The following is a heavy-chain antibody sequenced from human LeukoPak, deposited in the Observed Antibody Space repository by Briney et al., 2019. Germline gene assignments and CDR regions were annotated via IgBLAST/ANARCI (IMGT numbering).Heavy chain of an antibody. Sequence: QSGGSLSLSCAASGFTISSYAMSWVRQPPGKGLEWVSAISGSGSSLYYAGSVKGRFTISRDYSKNMLYLQMNSLRAEDTAVYYCAKEAVASAYFDYWGQGVLGTVSP. J-gene: IGHJ4*02. D-gene: IGHD4-23*01. CDR1: GFTISSYA. V-gene: IGHV3-23*01. CDR2: ISGSGSSL. CDR3: AKEAVASAYFDY.